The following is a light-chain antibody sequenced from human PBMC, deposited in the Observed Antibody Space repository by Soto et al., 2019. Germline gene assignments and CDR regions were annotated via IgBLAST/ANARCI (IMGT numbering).Light chain of an antibody. CDR3: HQYHNWT. CDR2: DAS. V-gene: IGKV3-15*01. J-gene: IGKJ1*01. Sequence: EIVMTQSPATLSVSPGERATLSCRASQSVSSKVAWYQQKPGQAPRLLIYDASTRATGIPARFSGRGSGTEFTLTISSLQSEDFAVYSCHQYHNWTFGQGNKVDSK. CDR1: QSVSSK.